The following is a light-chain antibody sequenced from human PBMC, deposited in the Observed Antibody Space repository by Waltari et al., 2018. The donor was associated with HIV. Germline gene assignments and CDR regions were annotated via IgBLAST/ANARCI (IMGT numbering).Light chain of an antibody. J-gene: IGLJ3*02. V-gene: IGLV8-61*01. CDR1: FDSVSTSYY. Sequence: QTVVTQEPSFSVSPGGTVTLTCGLSFDSVSTSYYPSWYQQTPGQPPRTLIYSTNTRSSGVPDRFSGSILGNKAALTITGAQADDECDYYCVLYMGSGIWVFGGGTKLTVL. CDR3: VLYMGSGIWV. CDR2: STN.